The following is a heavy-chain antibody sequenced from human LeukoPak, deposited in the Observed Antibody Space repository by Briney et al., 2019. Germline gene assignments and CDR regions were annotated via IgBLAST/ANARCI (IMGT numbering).Heavy chain of an antibody. CDR2: ISYDGSNK. CDR1: GFTFSSYG. Sequence: PGRSPRLSCAASGFTFSSYGMHWVRQAPGKGLEWVAVISYDGSNKYYADSVKGRFTISRDNSKNTLYLQMNSLRAEDTAVYYCAKGEGVTMVRGVIYYYYYGMDVWGKGTTVTVSS. D-gene: IGHD3-10*01. CDR3: AKGEGVTMVRGVIYYYYYGMDV. V-gene: IGHV3-30*18. J-gene: IGHJ6*04.